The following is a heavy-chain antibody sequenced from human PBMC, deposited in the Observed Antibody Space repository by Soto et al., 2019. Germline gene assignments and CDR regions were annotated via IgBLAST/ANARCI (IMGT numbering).Heavy chain of an antibody. D-gene: IGHD6-13*01. CDR3: ARVGISSWYPRGWFDP. J-gene: IGHJ5*02. V-gene: IGHV4-30-4*01. CDR1: GGSISSGDYY. Sequence: KASETLSLTCTVSGGSISSGDYYWSWIRQPPGKGLEWIGYIYYSGSTYYNPSLKSRVTISVDTSKNQFSLKLSSVTAADTAVYYCARVGISSWYPRGWFDPWGQGTLVTVSS. CDR2: IYYSGST.